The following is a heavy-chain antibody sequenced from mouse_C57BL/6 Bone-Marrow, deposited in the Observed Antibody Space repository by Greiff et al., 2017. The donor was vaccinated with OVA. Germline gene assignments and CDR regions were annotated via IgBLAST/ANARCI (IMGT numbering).Heavy chain of an antibody. CDR2: ISSGGSYT. Sequence: EVKLMESGGDLVKPGGSLKLSCAASGFTFSSYGMSWVRQTPDKRLERVATISSGGSYTYYPDSVKGRLTICRHNAKNTLYLQMSSLKSEDTAMYYCARRCYGNSAWFAYWGRGTLVTVSA. CDR3: ARRCYGNSAWFAY. D-gene: IGHD2-1*01. J-gene: IGHJ3*01. V-gene: IGHV5-6*02. CDR1: GFTFSSYG.